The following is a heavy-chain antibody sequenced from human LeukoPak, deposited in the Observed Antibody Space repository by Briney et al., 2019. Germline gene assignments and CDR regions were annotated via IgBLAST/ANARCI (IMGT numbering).Heavy chain of an antibody. CDR2: IYSGGST. CDR3: ARAQWRTYSYYYMDV. Sequence: GGSLRLSCAASGFTVRFNYISWVRQAPGKVLEWISVIYSGGSTYYADSVKGRFTISRDDSKNTLYLQMNSLRAEDTAIYYCARAQWRTYSYYYMDVWGKGTTVTVSS. J-gene: IGHJ6*03. V-gene: IGHV3-53*01. D-gene: IGHD6-19*01. CDR1: GFTVRFNY.